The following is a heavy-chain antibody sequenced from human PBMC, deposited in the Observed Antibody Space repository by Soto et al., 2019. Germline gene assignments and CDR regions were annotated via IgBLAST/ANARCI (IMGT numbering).Heavy chain of an antibody. Sequence: PSETLSLTCTVSGGSISSYYWSWIRQPPGKGLEWIGYIYYSGSTNYNPSLKSRVTISVDTSKGQFSLKLSSVTAADTAVYYCEKSQGIAAPYNWFDPWGQGTLVTVSS. CDR2: IYYSGST. V-gene: IGHV4-59*01. CDR3: EKSQGIAAPYNWFDP. CDR1: GGSISSYY. D-gene: IGHD6-13*01. J-gene: IGHJ5*02.